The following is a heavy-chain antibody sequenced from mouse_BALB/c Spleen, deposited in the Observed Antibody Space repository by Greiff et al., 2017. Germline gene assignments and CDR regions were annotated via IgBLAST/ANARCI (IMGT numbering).Heavy chain of an antibody. Sequence: VQLQQSGTVLARPGASVKMSCKASGYSFTSYWMHWVKQRPGQGLEWIGAIYPGNSDTSYNQKFKGKAKLTAVTSASTAYMELSSLTNEDSAVYYCTRVDSAAAGGFAYWGQGTLVTVSA. V-gene: IGHV1-5*01. J-gene: IGHJ3*01. D-gene: IGHD1-2*01. CDR2: IYPGNSDT. CDR3: TRVDSAAAGGFAY. CDR1: GYSFTSYW.